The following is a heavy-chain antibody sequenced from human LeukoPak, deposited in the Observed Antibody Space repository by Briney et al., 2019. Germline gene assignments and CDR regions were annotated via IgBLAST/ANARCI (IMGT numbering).Heavy chain of an antibody. V-gene: IGHV3-23*01. CDR2: ISGSGGST. J-gene: IGHJ4*02. CDR1: GFTFSSYA. CDR3: AKKSTSYGSGSYTYFDY. D-gene: IGHD3-10*01. Sequence: GGSLRLSCAASGFTFSSYAMSWVRQAPGKGLEWVSAISGSGGSTYYADSVKGRFTISRDNSKNTLYLQMNSLRAEDTAVYYCAKKSTSYGSGSYTYFDYWGQGTLVTVSS.